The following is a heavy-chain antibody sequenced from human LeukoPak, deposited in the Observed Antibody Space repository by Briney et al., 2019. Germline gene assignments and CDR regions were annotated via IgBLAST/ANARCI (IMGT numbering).Heavy chain of an antibody. J-gene: IGHJ4*02. CDR2: IYYSGST. D-gene: IGHD5-18*01. Sequence: SETLSLTCTVSGGSISSYYWSWIRQPPGKGLEWIGYIYYSGSTSYNPSLKSRVTISVDTSKNQFSLKLSSVTAADTAVYYCASYGYSYFGYWGQGTLVTVSS. CDR3: ASYGYSYFGY. CDR1: GGSISSYY. V-gene: IGHV4-59*01.